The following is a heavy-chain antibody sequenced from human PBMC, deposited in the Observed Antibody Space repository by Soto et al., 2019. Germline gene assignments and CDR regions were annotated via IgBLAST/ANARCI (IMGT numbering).Heavy chain of an antibody. CDR2: IHNSGTT. J-gene: IGHJ4*02. CDR1: GGSISSGDSS. Sequence: QFQLQESGPGLVKPSQTLSLTCTVSGGSISSGDSSWRWIRQPTWKGLEWIGYIHNSGTTHYNPSLKSRVTISLDTSKNQFSLKLSSVTAADTAVYYCARDRAGSEDWGQGSLVTVSS. V-gene: IGHV4-30-4*01. CDR3: ARDRAGSED. D-gene: IGHD2-15*01.